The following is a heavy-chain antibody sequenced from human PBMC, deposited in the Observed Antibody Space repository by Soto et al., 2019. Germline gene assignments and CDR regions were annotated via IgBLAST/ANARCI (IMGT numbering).Heavy chain of an antibody. V-gene: IGHV4-59*12. CDR3: ASSPSRYYGSGSLFDY. Sequence: SETLSLTCTVSRGSINNYYWTLIRQPPGKGLEWIGYVSYSGRTNYNPSLKSRVNMFVDKSKNQFSLNLSSVTAADTAVYYCASSPSRYYGSGSLFDYWGQGTLVTVSS. CDR2: VSYSGRT. D-gene: IGHD3-10*01. CDR1: RGSINNYY. J-gene: IGHJ4*02.